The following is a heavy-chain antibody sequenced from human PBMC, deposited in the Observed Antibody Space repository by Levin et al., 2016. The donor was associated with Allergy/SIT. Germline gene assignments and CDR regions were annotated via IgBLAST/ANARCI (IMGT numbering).Heavy chain of an antibody. CDR1: GFTFSSYV. CDR3: AKLVLPTVYYYYYGLDV. Sequence: GGSLRLSCTASGFTFSSYVMSWVRQAPGKGLEWVSTISGNSKSIYYSDSVKGRFTIARDNSKNTLYLQMGSLRAEDTAVYYCAKLVLPTVYYYYYGLDVWGQGTTVTVSS. J-gene: IGHJ6*02. CDR2: ISGNSKSI. D-gene: IGHD2-2*01. V-gene: IGHV3-23*01.